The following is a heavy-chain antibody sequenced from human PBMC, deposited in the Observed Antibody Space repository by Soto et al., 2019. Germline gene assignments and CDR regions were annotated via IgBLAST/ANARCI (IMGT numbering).Heavy chain of an antibody. V-gene: IGHV4-34*01. CDR1: TGSFSGYY. J-gene: IGHJ5*02. Sequence: SETLSLTCAVYTGSFSGYYWSWIRQPPGKGLEWIGEINHRGNTNYNPSLKSRVTISVDTSKNQFSLKLSSVTAADTAVYYCGRGGLYYDFWSGETLNWFDPWGQGTLVTVSS. CDR2: INHRGNT. D-gene: IGHD3-3*01. CDR3: GRGGLYYDFWSGETLNWFDP.